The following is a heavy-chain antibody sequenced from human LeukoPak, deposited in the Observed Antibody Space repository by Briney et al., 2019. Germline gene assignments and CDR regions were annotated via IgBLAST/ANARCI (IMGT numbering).Heavy chain of an antibody. CDR3: AKEWRVQLWFIDY. CDR2: IRYDGSNK. CDR1: GFTFSSYG. D-gene: IGHD5-18*01. J-gene: IGHJ4*02. V-gene: IGHV3-30*02. Sequence: GGSLRLSCAASGFTFSSYGMHWVRQAPGKGLEWVAFIRYDGSNKYYVDSVKGRFTISRDNSKNTLYLQMDSLRAEDTAVYYCAKEWRVQLWFIDYWGQGTLVTVSS.